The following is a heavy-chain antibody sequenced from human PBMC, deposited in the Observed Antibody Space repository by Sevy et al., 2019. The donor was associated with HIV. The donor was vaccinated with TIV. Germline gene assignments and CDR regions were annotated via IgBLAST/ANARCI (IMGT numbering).Heavy chain of an antibody. D-gene: IGHD3-10*01. V-gene: IGHV4-39*01. Sequence: SETLSLTCTVSGGSISSSSYYWGWIRQPPGKGLEWIGSIYYSGSTYYNPSLKSRVTISVDTSKNQFSLKLSSVTAADTAVYYGARHGGGVRYYYGMDVWGQGTTVTVSS. CDR3: ARHGGGVRYYYGMDV. CDR1: GGSISSSSYY. J-gene: IGHJ6*02. CDR2: IYYSGST.